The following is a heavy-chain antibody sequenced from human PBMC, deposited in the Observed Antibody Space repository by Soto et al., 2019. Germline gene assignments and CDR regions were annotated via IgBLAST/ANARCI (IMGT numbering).Heavy chain of an antibody. CDR1: GFTFSSYG. J-gene: IGHJ5*02. V-gene: IGHV3-33*01. CDR3: ARDSRYYDFWSGYYDNWFDP. CDR2: IWNDGSNK. Sequence: QVQLVESGGGVVQPGRSLRLSCAASGFTFSSYGMNWVRQAPGKGLEWVAVIWNDGSNKYYADSVKGRFTISRDNSKNTLYLQMNSLRAEDTAVYYCARDSRYYDFWSGYYDNWFDPWGQGTLVTVSS. D-gene: IGHD3-3*01.